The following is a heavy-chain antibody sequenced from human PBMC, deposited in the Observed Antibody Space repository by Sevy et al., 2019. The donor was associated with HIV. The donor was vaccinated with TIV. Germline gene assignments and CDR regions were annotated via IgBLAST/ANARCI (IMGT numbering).Heavy chain of an antibody. CDR3: ARGKNFFGAFDV. V-gene: IGHV4-34*01. CDR1: GGSVSDHY. J-gene: IGHJ3*01. D-gene: IGHD3-3*01. CDR2: INPSGSS. Sequence: SETLSLSCSVSGGSVSDHYWSWIRQPPGEGLEWIVEINPSGSSTYNSYLKSRLTISVDRSKNQFSLTVKSVTAADTGVYFCARGKNFFGAFDVWGQGTPVTVSS.